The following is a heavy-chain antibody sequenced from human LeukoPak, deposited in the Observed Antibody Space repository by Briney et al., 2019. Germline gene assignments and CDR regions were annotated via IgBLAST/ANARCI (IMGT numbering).Heavy chain of an antibody. CDR3: AKGSYYYDSSGLFDY. CDR1: GFTFSSYA. D-gene: IGHD3-22*01. J-gene: IGHJ4*02. Sequence: GGSLRLSCAASGFTFSSYAMSWVRQAPGKGLEWVSGISWNSGSIGYADSVKGRFTISRDNAKNSLYLQMNSLRAEDTALYYCAKGSYYYDSSGLFDYWGQGTLVTVSS. CDR2: ISWNSGSI. V-gene: IGHV3-9*01.